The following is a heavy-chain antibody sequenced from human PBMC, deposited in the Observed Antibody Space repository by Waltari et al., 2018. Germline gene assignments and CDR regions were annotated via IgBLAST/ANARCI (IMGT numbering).Heavy chain of an antibody. J-gene: IGHJ4*02. Sequence: QVLLQQWGAGLLKPSETLSLTCAVYGGSFTFYYWRWIRQPPGAGLAWIVEITHSGRTNYNPSLKSRVSISVDTPNNQFSLKLTSVTAADTAAYYCARRGYCGIDCYSNYFDFWGQGTLVTVSS. CDR2: ITHSGRT. D-gene: IGHD2-21*01. CDR3: ARRGYCGIDCYSNYFDF. CDR1: GGSFTFYY. V-gene: IGHV4-34*01.